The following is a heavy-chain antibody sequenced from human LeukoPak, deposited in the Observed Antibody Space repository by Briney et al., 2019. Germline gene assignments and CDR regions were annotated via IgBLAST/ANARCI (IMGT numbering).Heavy chain of an antibody. CDR1: GFTVSSNY. CDR3: AKSSTMVPYYYYYMDV. V-gene: IGHV3-53*01. Sequence: PGGSLRLSCAASGFTVSSNYMSWVRQAPGKGLEWVSVIYSGGSTYYADSVKGRFTISRDNSKNTLYLQMNSLRAEDTAVYYCAKSSTMVPYYYYYMDVWGKGTTVTVSS. J-gene: IGHJ6*03. D-gene: IGHD3-10*01. CDR2: IYSGGST.